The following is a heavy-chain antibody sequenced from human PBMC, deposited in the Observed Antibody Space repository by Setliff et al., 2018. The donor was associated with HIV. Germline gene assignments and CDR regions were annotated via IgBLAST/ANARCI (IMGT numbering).Heavy chain of an antibody. Sequence: SCVASGFTLSRYWMHWVRQAPGKGLVWVSRINGDGSSTNYADSVKGRFTISRDNAKNTLYLQMNSLRAEDTAVYYCARDRDYDFWSGYYSNDAFDIWGQGTTVTVSS. V-gene: IGHV3-74*01. CDR3: ARDRDYDFWSGYYSNDAFDI. J-gene: IGHJ3*02. D-gene: IGHD3-3*01. CDR2: INGDGSST. CDR1: GFTLSRYW.